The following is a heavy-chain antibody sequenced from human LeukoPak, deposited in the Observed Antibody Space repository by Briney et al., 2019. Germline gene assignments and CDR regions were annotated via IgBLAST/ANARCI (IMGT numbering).Heavy chain of an antibody. J-gene: IGHJ5*02. CDR1: GGSISSSSYY. CDR3: TRDMGQLLTYNWFDP. CDR2: IYYSGST. Sequence: SETLSLTCTVSGGSISSSSYYWGWIRQPPGKGLEWIGSIYYSGSTYYNPSLKSRVTISVDTSKNQFSLKLSSVTAADTAVYYCTRDMGQLLTYNWFDPWGQGTLVTVSS. V-gene: IGHV4-39*07. D-gene: IGHD2-2*01.